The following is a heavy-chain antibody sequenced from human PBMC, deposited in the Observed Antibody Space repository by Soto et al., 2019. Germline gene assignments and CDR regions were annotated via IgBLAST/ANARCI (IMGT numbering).Heavy chain of an antibody. J-gene: IGHJ4*02. Sequence: PSETLSLTCTVSGDAVTSSGYSWTWLRQPPGKGLEWIGYISHNGSASYNPSLESRVTIFADRWKNQFSLNLISVTAADTAGYFCAGGYYFGPGTYPRPGEYWGQGTLVTVSS. D-gene: IGHD3-10*01. CDR1: GDAVTSSGYS. V-gene: IGHV4-30-2*01. CDR3: AGGYYFGPGTYPRPGEY. CDR2: ISHNGSA.